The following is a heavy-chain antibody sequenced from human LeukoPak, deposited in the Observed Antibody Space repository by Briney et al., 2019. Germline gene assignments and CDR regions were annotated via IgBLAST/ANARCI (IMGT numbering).Heavy chain of an antibody. CDR2: INWNGGST. D-gene: IGHD4-17*01. J-gene: IGHJ4*02. Sequence: GGSLRLSCAASGFTFDDYGMSWVRQAPGKGLEWVSGINWNGGSTGYADSAKGRFTISRDNAKNSLYLQMNSLRAEDTALYYCAREGPTVTTKYTYYFDYWGQGTLVTVSS. V-gene: IGHV3-20*04. CDR1: GFTFDDYG. CDR3: AREGPTVTTKYTYYFDY.